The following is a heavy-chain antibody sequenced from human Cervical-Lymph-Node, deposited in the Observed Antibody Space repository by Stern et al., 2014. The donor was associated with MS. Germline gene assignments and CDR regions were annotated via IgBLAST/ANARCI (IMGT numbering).Heavy chain of an antibody. D-gene: IGHD2-8*01. CDR2: IGSDGSDP. CDR1: GFTFSSYW. Sequence: MQLVQSGGGLVRPGGSLRLSCAASGFTFSSYWMHWVRQVPGKGLVWVSRIGSDGSDPIYADSVKGRFTISRDNSRNTVYLQMNRLRAEDTAVYFCAREYEVYSIQAYYGMDVWGQGTTVIVSS. V-gene: IGHV3-74*02. CDR3: AREYEVYSIQAYYGMDV. J-gene: IGHJ6*02.